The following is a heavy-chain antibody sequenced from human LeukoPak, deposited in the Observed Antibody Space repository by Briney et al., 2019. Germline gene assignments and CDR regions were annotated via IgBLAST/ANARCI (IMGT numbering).Heavy chain of an antibody. CDR2: IRTKPYGGTP. D-gene: IGHD4-17*01. CDR1: GFTFSSYG. Sequence: GGSLRLSCAASGFTFSSYGMHWVRQAPGQGLEWVGFIRTKPYGGTPDYAASVKGRFTISVDDSKSIAYLRMNSLETEDTAVYYCTRDLHGDDAFDVWGQGTMVTVSS. J-gene: IGHJ3*01. V-gene: IGHV3-49*04. CDR3: TRDLHGDDAFDV.